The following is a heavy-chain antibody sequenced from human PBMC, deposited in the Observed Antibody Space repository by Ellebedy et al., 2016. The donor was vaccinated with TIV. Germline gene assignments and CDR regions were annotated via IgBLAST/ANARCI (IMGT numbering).Heavy chain of an antibody. CDR2: INSGSSSI. J-gene: IGHJ4*02. CDR3: ARDQMATIPY. V-gene: IGHV3-48*01. D-gene: IGHD5-24*01. CDR1: GFTFSSYA. Sequence: GESLKISCAASGFTFSSYAMSWVRQAPGKGLEWISYINSGSSSIYYADSVKGRFTISRDNAKNSLYLQMNSLRAEDTAVYYCARDQMATIPYWGQGTLVTVSS.